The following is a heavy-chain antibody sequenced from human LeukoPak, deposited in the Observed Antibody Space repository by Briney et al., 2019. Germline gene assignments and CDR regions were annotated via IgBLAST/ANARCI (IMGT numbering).Heavy chain of an antibody. Sequence: ASVKVSCKGSGYTFTSYDINWVRQATGQGLEWMGWMNPNSGNTGYAQKFQGRVTITRNTSISTAYMELSSLRSEDTAVYYCAMDCSSTSCPNWFDPWGQGTLVTVSS. CDR2: MNPNSGNT. D-gene: IGHD2-2*01. CDR1: GYTFTSYD. V-gene: IGHV1-8*03. CDR3: AMDCSSTSCPNWFDP. J-gene: IGHJ5*02.